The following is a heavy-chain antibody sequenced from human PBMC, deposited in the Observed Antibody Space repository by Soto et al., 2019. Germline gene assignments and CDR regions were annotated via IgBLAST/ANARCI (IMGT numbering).Heavy chain of an antibody. D-gene: IGHD3-10*01. Sequence: GASVKVSCKXSGYTFTGYYMHWVRQAPGQGLEWMGWINPNSGGTNYAQKFQGRVTMTRDTSISTAYMELSRLRSDDTAVYYCARDGYYGSGSSPPTWGQGTLVTVSS. J-gene: IGHJ4*02. CDR2: INPNSGGT. CDR3: ARDGYYGSGSSPPT. V-gene: IGHV1-2*02. CDR1: GYTFTGYY.